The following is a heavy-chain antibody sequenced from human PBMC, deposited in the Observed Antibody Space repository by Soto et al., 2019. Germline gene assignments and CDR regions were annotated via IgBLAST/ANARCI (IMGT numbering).Heavy chain of an antibody. V-gene: IGHV3-21*06. CDR3: ARDFKESQYYYSCMDV. CDR1: GFTFSSYS. J-gene: IGHJ6*03. Sequence: EVQLVESGGGLVKPGGSLRLSCVVSGFTFSSYSMNWVRQAPGKGLEWVSSISSGSNYTYYADSVKGRFTISRDNAKNSVYLQMNSLRAEDTALYYCARDFKESQYYYSCMDVWGKGTKVTVSS. CDR2: ISSGSNYT. D-gene: IGHD3-10*01.